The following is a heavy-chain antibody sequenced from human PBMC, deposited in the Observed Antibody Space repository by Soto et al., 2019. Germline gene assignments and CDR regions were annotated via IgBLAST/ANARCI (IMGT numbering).Heavy chain of an antibody. J-gene: IGHJ5*02. Sequence: QVQLQESGPGLVKPSETLSLTCTVSGGSISSYYWSWIRQPPGKGLEWIGYIYYSGSTNYNPSLKSRVTISVDTSKNQFSLKLSSVTAADTAVYYCARVTFYCSGGSCYHRYNWFDPWGQGTLVTVSS. CDR1: GGSISSYY. V-gene: IGHV4-59*01. CDR3: ARVTFYCSGGSCYHRYNWFDP. D-gene: IGHD2-15*01. CDR2: IYYSGST.